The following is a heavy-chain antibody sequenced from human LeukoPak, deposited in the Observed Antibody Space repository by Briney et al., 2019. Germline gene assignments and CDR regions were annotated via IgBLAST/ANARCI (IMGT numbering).Heavy chain of an antibody. CDR2: INPSGGST. V-gene: IGHV1-46*01. J-gene: IGHJ4*02. CDR3: ARRRRHYDSSGYYLRQDY. Sequence: ASVKVSCKACGYTFTSYYMHWVRQAPGQGLEWMGIINPSGGSTSYAQKFQGRVTMTRDTSTSTVYMELSSLRSEDTAVYYCARRRRHYDSSGYYLRQDYWGQGTLVTVSS. D-gene: IGHD3-22*01. CDR1: GYTFTSYY.